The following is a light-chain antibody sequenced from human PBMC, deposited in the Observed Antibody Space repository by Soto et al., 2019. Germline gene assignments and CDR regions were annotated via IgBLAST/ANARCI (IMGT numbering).Light chain of an antibody. Sequence: DIQMTQSPSSLSASVGDRLTITCHTSHNVNTYLNWYQQKPGKAPKLLIYGASNLRSGVPLRFSSSGSGTDITLTISSLEPEDFATYYCQESYSSLWGTCGQGTKVDIK. J-gene: IGKJ1*01. V-gene: IGKV1-39*01. CDR2: GAS. CDR1: HNVNTY. CDR3: QESYSSLWGT.